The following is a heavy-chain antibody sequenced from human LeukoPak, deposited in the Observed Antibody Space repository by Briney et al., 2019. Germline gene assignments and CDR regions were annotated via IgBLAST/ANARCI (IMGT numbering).Heavy chain of an antibody. D-gene: IGHD5-18*01. Sequence: GGSLRLSCAASGFTFSSYSMNWVRQAPGKGREWVSSISSSSSYIYYADSVKGRFTISRDNAKNSLYLQMNSLRAEDTAVYYCARDRGYSYPSPVDYWGQGTLVTVSS. V-gene: IGHV3-21*01. J-gene: IGHJ4*02. CDR1: GFTFSSYS. CDR3: ARDRGYSYPSPVDY. CDR2: ISSSSSYI.